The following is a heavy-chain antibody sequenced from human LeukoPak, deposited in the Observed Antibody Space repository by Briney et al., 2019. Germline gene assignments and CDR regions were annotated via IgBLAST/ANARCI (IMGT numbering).Heavy chain of an antibody. J-gene: IGHJ4*02. V-gene: IGHV3-30*02. Sequence: PGRSLRLSCAASGFTFSSYGMHWVRQAPGKGLEWVAFIRYDGSNKYYADSVKGRFTISRDNSKNTLYLQMNSLRAEDTAVYYCAKPYAYSSSWYPYYFDYWGQGTLVTVSS. CDR2: IRYDGSNK. CDR3: AKPYAYSSSWYPYYFDY. CDR1: GFTFSSYG. D-gene: IGHD6-13*01.